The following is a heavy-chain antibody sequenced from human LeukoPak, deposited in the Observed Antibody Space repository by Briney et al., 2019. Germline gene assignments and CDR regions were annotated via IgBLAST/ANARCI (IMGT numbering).Heavy chain of an antibody. D-gene: IGHD2/OR15-2a*01. V-gene: IGHV3-21*01. CDR3: ARVIAYYRDY. Sequence: GGSLRLSWAASGFSFSTYTINWVRQARGKGLEWVSSITSRRTSIFYADSVKGRFTISRDDAKNSLYLQMNSLRAEDTALYYCARVIAYYRDYWGQGTLVTVSS. J-gene: IGHJ4*02. CDR2: ITSRRTSI. CDR1: GFSFSTYT.